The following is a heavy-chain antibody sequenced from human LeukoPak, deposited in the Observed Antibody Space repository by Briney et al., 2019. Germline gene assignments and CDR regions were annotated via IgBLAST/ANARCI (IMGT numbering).Heavy chain of an antibody. V-gene: IGHV4-34*01. Sequence: SETLSLTCAVYGGSFSGYYWSWIRQPPGKGLEWIGEINHSGSTNYNPSLKSRVTISVDTSENQFSLKLSSVTAADTAVYYCARGYYYVYDYWGQGTLVTVSS. CDR3: ARGYYYVYDY. D-gene: IGHD3-10*02. CDR1: GGSFSGYY. J-gene: IGHJ4*02. CDR2: INHSGST.